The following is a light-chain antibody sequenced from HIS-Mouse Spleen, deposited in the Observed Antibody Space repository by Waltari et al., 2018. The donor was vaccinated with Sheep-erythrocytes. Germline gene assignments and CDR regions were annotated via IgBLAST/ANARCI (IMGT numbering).Light chain of an antibody. CDR3: QQYGSSPFT. CDR2: GAS. Sequence: EIVLTQSPGTLSLSPGERATLSCRASQSVSSSYLAWYQQKPGQAARLLSYGASSRATGIPDRFSGSGSGTDFTLTISRLEPEDFAVYYCQQYGSSPFTFGPGTKVDIK. CDR1: QSVSSSY. V-gene: IGKV3-20*01. J-gene: IGKJ3*01.